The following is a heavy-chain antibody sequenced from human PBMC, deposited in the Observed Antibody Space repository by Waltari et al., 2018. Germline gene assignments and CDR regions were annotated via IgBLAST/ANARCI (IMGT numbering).Heavy chain of an antibody. J-gene: IGHJ4*02. CDR3: ARKGGRGYPYGPFYYDH. D-gene: IGHD5-18*01. CDR1: GFTFGDYW. V-gene: IGHV3-74*01. CDR2: INIDGGYI. Sequence: GLVQPGGSLRLSCAASGFTFGDYWMHWVRQPPGKGLEWVSRINIDGGYISYTDSVKGRFTISRDNAKNTLFLQLNSLRAEDTAVYYCARKGGRGYPYGPFYYDHWGQGTLVTVSP.